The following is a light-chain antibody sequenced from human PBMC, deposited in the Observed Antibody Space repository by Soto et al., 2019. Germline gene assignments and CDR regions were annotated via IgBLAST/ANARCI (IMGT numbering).Light chain of an antibody. Sequence: QPVLTQPASVSGSPGQSITISCTGTSSDVGSYNLVSWYQQHPGKAPKLMIYEGSKRPSGVSNRFSGSKSGNTASLTISGLQAEDEADYYCCSHAGSSTWVFGGGTKVTVL. CDR1: SSDVGSYNL. V-gene: IGLV2-23*01. J-gene: IGLJ3*02. CDR3: CSHAGSSTWV. CDR2: EGS.